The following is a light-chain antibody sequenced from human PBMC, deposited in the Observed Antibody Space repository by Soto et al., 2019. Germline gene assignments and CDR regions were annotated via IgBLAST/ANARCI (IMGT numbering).Light chain of an antibody. CDR1: QGISSA. CDR3: QQFSSYPYT. V-gene: IGKV1-13*02. CDR2: AAS. Sequence: AIQLTQSPSSLSASVGDRVTITCRTSQGISSALAWYQQKPGKAPQLLIYAASSLESGVPSRFSGSGSGTDFTLTISSLQPEDFATYFCQQFSSYPYTFGQGTKLEIK. J-gene: IGKJ2*01.